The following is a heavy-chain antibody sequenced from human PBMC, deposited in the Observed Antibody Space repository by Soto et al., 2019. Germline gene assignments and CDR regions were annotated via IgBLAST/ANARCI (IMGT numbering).Heavy chain of an antibody. V-gene: IGHV3-23*01. CDR3: AKDVHYDIVTGIEYFHH. Sequence: EVQLLESGGGLVQPGGSLRLSCAASGFTFSSYAMSWVRRAPGKGLEWVSAISGSARSTKYADSVKGRFTISRDNSKNTLFLQMSSLRAEDTAVYYCAKDVHYDIVTGIEYFHHWGQGTLVTVSS. CDR1: GFTFSSYA. CDR2: ISGSARST. D-gene: IGHD3-9*01. J-gene: IGHJ1*01.